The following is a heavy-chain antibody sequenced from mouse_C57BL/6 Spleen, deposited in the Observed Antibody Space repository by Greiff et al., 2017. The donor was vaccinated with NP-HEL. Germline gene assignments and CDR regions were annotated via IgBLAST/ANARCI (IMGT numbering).Heavy chain of an antibody. J-gene: IGHJ4*01. D-gene: IGHD1-1*01. V-gene: IGHV1-72*01. CDR3: ASQFITTAPYAMDY. CDR2: IDPNSGGT. CDR1: GYTFTSYW. Sequence: VQLQQPGAELVKPGASVKLSCKASGYTFTSYWMHWVKQRPGRGLEWIGRIDPNSGGTKYNEKFKSKATLTVDKPSSTAYMQLSSLTSEDSAVYYCASQFITTAPYAMDYWGQGTSVTVSS.